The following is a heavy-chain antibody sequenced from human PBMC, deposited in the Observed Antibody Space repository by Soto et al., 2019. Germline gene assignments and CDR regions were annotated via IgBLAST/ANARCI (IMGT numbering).Heavy chain of an antibody. Sequence: PSETLSLTCAVYGGSFSGYCWSWIRQPPGKGLEWIGEINHSGSTNYNPSLKSRVTISVDTSKNQFSLKLSSVTAADTAVYYCASRCNSRRVNFDNWGQGTLVTVSS. CDR2: INHSGST. D-gene: IGHD2-8*01. CDR3: ASRCNSRRVNFDN. V-gene: IGHV4-34*01. J-gene: IGHJ4*02. CDR1: GGSFSGYC.